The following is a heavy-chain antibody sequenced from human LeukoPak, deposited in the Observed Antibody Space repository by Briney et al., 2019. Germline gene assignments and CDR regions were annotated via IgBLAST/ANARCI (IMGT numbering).Heavy chain of an antibody. D-gene: IGHD3-9*01. CDR1: GFTFSSYW. CDR2: INSDGSST. J-gene: IGHJ4*02. CDR3: AKIPSPYYDILTGYYNPIDY. V-gene: IGHV3-74*03. Sequence: GGSLRLSCAASGFTFSSYWMHWVRQAPGKGLVWVSRINSDGSSTTYADSVKGRFTISRDNSKNTLYLQMNSLRAEDTAVYYCAKIPSPYYDILTGYYNPIDYWGQGTLVTVSS.